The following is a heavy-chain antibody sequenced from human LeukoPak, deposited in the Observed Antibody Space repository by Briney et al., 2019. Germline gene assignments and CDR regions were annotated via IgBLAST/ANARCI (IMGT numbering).Heavy chain of an antibody. Sequence: GASVKVSCKASGYTFTSYGINWVRQAPGQGLEWMGWISAYNRNTNYAQEFQGRVTLTTDTSTSTAYMELRSLRSDDTALYYCARDQERSDNWFDPWGQGTLVTVSS. D-gene: IGHD3-3*01. V-gene: IGHV1-18*04. CDR2: ISAYNRNT. J-gene: IGHJ5*02. CDR3: ARDQERSDNWFDP. CDR1: GYTFTSYG.